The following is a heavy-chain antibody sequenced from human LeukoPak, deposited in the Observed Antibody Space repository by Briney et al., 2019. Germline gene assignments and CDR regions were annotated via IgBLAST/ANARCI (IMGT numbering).Heavy chain of an antibody. Sequence: SETLSLTCAVYGGSFSGYYWSWIGQPPGKGLEWSGEINQSGSTNYNPSLKSRVTISVDTSKNQFSLKLSSVTAADTAVYHCARGEEQWLEWYFDLWGHGTLVTVSS. V-gene: IGHV4-34*01. D-gene: IGHD6-19*01. J-gene: IGHJ2*01. CDR3: ARGEEQWLEWYFDL. CDR2: INQSGST. CDR1: GGSFSGYY.